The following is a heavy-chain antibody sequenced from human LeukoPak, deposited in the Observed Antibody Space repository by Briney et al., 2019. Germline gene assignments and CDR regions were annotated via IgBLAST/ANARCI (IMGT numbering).Heavy chain of an antibody. V-gene: IGHV4-30-4*01. CDR1: GVSISSGDYY. J-gene: IGHJ4*02. CDR2: IYYSGST. CDR3: AREPVGELLDY. D-gene: IGHD3-10*01. Sequence: PSETLSLTCTVSGVSISSGDYYWSWLRQPPGKGLEWIGYIYYSGSTYYNPSLKSRVTISVDTSKNQFSLKLSSVTAADTAVYYCAREPVGELLDYWGQGTLVTVSS.